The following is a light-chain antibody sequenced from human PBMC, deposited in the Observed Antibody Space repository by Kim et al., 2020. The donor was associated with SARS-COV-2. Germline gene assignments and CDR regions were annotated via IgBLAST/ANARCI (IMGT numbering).Light chain of an antibody. CDR2: EVT. J-gene: IGLJ2*01. Sequence: QSVLTQTPSVSGSPGQSVTISCTGTGSDIGSYNRVSWYQQPPGTAPKLIIYEVTNRPSGVPDRFSGSKSGNTASLTISGLRPEDEADYYCSSYAISSIVVFGGGTQLTVL. CDR1: GSDIGSYNR. V-gene: IGLV2-18*02. CDR3: SSYAISSIVV.